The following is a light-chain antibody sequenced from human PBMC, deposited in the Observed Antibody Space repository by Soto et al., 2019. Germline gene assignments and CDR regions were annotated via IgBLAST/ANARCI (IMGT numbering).Light chain of an antibody. J-gene: IGKJ4*01. V-gene: IGKV3D-20*02. Sequence: EIVLTQSPGTLSLSPGERATLSYRASQSVTSSYLAWYQQKFGQAPRLLMYDPYNRATGIPARFSGSGSGTDFTLTISSLEPEDSAVYYCQQHHIWLTFGGGTKVEIK. CDR3: QQHHIWLT. CDR2: DPY. CDR1: QSVTSSY.